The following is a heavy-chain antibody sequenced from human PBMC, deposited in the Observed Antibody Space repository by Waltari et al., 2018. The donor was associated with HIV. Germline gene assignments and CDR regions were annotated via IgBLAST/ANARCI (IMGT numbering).Heavy chain of an antibody. J-gene: IGHJ5*02. V-gene: IGHV4-4*02. Sequence: QVQLQESGPGLVKPSETLSLTCAVSGGSISSSNWWTWVRQAPGKGLEWIGGMYHSGRTNYNPSLRSRVTISVDKSKNQFSLRLTSVTAADTAVYYCVRVMSGDYRSSWFDPWGQGTLVTVSS. CDR3: VRVMSGDYRSSWFDP. D-gene: IGHD4-17*01. CDR1: GGSISSSNW. CDR2: MYHSGRT.